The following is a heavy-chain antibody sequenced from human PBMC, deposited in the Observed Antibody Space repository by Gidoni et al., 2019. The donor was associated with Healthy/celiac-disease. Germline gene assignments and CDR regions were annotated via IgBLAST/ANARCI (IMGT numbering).Heavy chain of an antibody. CDR3: AKGQGVVAATAMAADY. CDR1: GFTFSSYA. D-gene: IGHD2-15*01. V-gene: IGHV3-23*01. Sequence: EVQLLESGGGLVQPGGSLRLSCAASGFTFSSYAMSWVRQAPGKGLEWVSAISGSGGSTYYADSVKGRFTISRDNSKNTLYLQMNSLRAEDTAVYYCAKGQGVVAATAMAADYWGQGTLVTVSS. CDR2: ISGSGGST. J-gene: IGHJ4*02.